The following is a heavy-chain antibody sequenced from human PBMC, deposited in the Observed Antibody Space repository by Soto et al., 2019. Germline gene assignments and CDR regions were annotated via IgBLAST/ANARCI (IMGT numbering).Heavy chain of an antibody. Sequence: QVQLVESGGGLVKPGGSLRLSCAASGFTFSDYYMSWIRQAPGKGLEWVSYISSSGSTIYYADSVKGRLTISRDNAKNALYLQMNSLRAEDTAVYYCARGPYDYVWGSDPPHFDYWGQGTLVTVSS. CDR2: ISSSGSTI. V-gene: IGHV3-11*01. D-gene: IGHD3-16*02. CDR1: GFTFSDYY. CDR3: ARGPYDYVWGSDPPHFDY. J-gene: IGHJ4*02.